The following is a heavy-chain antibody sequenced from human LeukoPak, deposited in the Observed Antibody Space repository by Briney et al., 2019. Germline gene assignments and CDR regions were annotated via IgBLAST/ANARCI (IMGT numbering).Heavy chain of an antibody. V-gene: IGHV3-48*03. CDR1: GFTFSSYE. CDR3: AKDAVVTPLGPEYYYMDV. Sequence: GGSLRLSCAASGFTFSSYEMNWVRQAPGKGLEWVSYISSSGSTIYYADSVKGRFTISRDNSKNTLYLQMNSLRAEDTAVYYCAKDAVVTPLGPEYYYMDVWGKGTTVTISS. CDR2: ISSSGSTI. D-gene: IGHD4-23*01. J-gene: IGHJ6*03.